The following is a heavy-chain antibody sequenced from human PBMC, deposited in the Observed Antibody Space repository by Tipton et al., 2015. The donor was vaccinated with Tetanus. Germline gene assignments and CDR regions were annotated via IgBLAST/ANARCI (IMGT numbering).Heavy chain of an antibody. J-gene: IGHJ6*02. Sequence: QVQLVQSGAEVKKPGSSVRVSCKSSGGPFSSYVIAWVRQAPGQGLEWMGWINPDSGGTNSAQKFQGRVTMTRDTSISTAYMELSRLRSDDTAVYYCARAGPQATFGVKYGMDVWGQVTTVSVSS. CDR3: ARAGPQATFGVKYGMDV. CDR1: GGPFSSYV. D-gene: IGHD3-3*01. V-gene: IGHV1-2*02. CDR2: INPDSGGT.